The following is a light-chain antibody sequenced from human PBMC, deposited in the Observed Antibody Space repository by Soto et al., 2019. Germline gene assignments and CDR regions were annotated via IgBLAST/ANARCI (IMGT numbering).Light chain of an antibody. Sequence: EIVMTQSPLSLPATPGEPASISCRSSQSLLNSNGYTYLDWYLQKPGQSPQFLIYLVSNRSSGVPDRFSGSGSGTDFTLKISRVEAEDVGVYFCMQAAQTPYTFGQGTKLESK. CDR1: QSLLNSNGYTY. CDR2: LVS. J-gene: IGKJ2*01. CDR3: MQAAQTPYT. V-gene: IGKV2-28*01.